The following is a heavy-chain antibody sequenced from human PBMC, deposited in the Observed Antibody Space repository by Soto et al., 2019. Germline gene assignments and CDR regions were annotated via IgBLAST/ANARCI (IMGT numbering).Heavy chain of an antibody. Sequence: QVKLVQSGAEVKKPGASVKISCKASGYTFTRYTMNWVRQAPGQRLEWMGWINPDNGNTKSSQKFQDRVIITRDTSASTAYMDLSSLRSEGTAVYYCARGIATGQVDPWCQGTLVTVSS. CDR3: ARGIATGQVDP. CDR2: INPDNGNT. CDR1: GYTFTRYT. D-gene: IGHD2-15*01. J-gene: IGHJ5*02. V-gene: IGHV1-3*01.